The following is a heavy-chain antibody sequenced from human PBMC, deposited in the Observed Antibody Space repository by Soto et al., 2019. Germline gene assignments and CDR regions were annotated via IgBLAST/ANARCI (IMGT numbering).Heavy chain of an antibody. V-gene: IGHV5-10-1*01. Sequence: GESLKISCKGSGYSFSNYWISWVRQMPGKGLEWMGRIDPSDSYINYGPSFQGHVTISADQSISTAYLQWSSLKASDTAMYYCARHGRYCGGDCYLAYYYGMDVWSQGTTVTVSS. CDR3: ARHGRYCGGDCYLAYYYGMDV. J-gene: IGHJ6*02. CDR2: IDPSDSYI. CDR1: GYSFSNYW. D-gene: IGHD2-21*02.